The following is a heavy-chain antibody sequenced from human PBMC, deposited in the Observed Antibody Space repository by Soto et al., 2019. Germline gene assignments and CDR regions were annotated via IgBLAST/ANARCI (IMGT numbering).Heavy chain of an antibody. V-gene: IGHV4-34*01. CDR1: GGSFSGYY. D-gene: IGHD6-19*01. CDR3: ARGQSSLLPGC. CDR2: INHSGST. J-gene: IGHJ4*02. Sequence: QVQLQQWGAGLLKPSETLSLTCAVYGGSFSGYYWSWIRQPPGKGLEWIGEINHSGSTNYNPSLKSRVTISVGPSKNQFSPELSSVTAADTAVYYCARGQSSLLPGCWGQGILVTVSS.